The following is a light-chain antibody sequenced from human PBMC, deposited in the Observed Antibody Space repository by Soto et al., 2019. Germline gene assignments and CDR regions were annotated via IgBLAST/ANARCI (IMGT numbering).Light chain of an antibody. CDR2: SNN. V-gene: IGLV1-44*01. J-gene: IGLJ1*01. CDR3: AVWDDSLNGDV. Sequence: QSVLTQPPSSSGTPGQRVTISCSGSSSNIGSNTVNWYQQLPGTAPKLLIHSNNQRPSGVPDRFSGSKSGTSASLAISGLQSEDEADYYCAVWDDSLNGDVFGTGTKLTVL. CDR1: SSNIGSNT.